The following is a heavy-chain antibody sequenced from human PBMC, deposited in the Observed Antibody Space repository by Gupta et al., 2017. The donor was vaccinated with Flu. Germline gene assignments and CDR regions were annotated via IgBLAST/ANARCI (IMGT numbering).Heavy chain of an antibody. J-gene: IGHJ6*02. Sequence: TFGSYWMSWVRQAPGKGLEWVANIKEDGSEKYYVDSVKGRFTISRDKAKNSLYLQMNSLRVEDTAVYYCARAYENYYGMDVWGQGTTVTVSS. CDR1: TFGSYW. D-gene: IGHD3-3*01. CDR3: ARAYENYYGMDV. V-gene: IGHV3-7*04. CDR2: IKEDGSEK.